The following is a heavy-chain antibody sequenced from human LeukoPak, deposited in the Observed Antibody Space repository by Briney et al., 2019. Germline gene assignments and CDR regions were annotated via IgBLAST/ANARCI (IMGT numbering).Heavy chain of an antibody. J-gene: IGHJ5*02. CDR1: GGSISSGDYY. Sequence: SETLSLTCTVSGGSISSGDYYWSWIRQPPGKGLEWIGYIYYSGSTYYNPPLKSRVTISVDTSKHQFSLKLSSVTAADTAVYYCARGGDYGDLNWFDPWGQGTLVTVSS. D-gene: IGHD4-17*01. V-gene: IGHV4-30-4*01. CDR3: ARGGDYGDLNWFDP. CDR2: IYYSGST.